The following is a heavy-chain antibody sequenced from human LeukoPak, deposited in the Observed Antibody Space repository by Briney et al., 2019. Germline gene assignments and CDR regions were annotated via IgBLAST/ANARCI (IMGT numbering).Heavy chain of an antibody. CDR1: GGSISSGGYY. CDR2: IYYSGST. J-gene: IGHJ3*02. Sequence: SETLSLTCTVSGGSISSGGYYWRWIRQHPGKGLEWIGYIYYSGSTYYNPSPKSRVTISVDTSKNQFSLKLSSVTAADTAVYHCASGYSRSIVDHQDAFDIWGQGTMVTVSS. CDR3: ASGYSRSIVDHQDAFDI. D-gene: IGHD6-13*01. V-gene: IGHV4-31*03.